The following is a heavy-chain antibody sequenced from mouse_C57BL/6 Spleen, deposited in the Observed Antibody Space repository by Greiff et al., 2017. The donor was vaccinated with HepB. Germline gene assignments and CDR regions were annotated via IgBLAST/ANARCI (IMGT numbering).Heavy chain of an antibody. V-gene: IGHV5-16*01. Sequence: EVMLVESEGGLVQPGSSMKLSCTASGFTFSDYYMAWVRQVPEKGLEWVANINYDGSSTYYLDSLKSRFIISRDNAKNILYLQMSSLKSEDTATYYCARDGSSRYWYFDVWGTGTTVTVSS. D-gene: IGHD1-1*01. CDR2: INYDGSST. CDR1: GFTFSDYY. CDR3: ARDGSSRYWYFDV. J-gene: IGHJ1*03.